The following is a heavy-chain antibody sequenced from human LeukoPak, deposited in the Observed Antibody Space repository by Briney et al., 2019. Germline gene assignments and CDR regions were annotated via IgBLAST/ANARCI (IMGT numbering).Heavy chain of an antibody. CDR1: GFTFTSYA. Sequence: GGSLRLSCAASGFTFTSYAMYWVRQAPGRGLEYVSVISSNGGSTYYANSVKGRFIISRDNSKNMLYLQMGSLRAEDMAVYYCARRDSSGYFSDYWGQGTLVTVSS. D-gene: IGHD6-19*01. V-gene: IGHV3-64*01. CDR2: ISSNGGST. CDR3: ARRDSSGYFSDY. J-gene: IGHJ4*02.